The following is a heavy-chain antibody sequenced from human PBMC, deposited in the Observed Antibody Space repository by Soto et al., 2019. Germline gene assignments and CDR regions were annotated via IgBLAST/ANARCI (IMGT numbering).Heavy chain of an antibody. CDR3: AREGLRSYGDYYLRYSGMDV. CDR1: GGSVSSGSYY. V-gene: IGHV4-61*01. J-gene: IGHJ6*02. Sequence: QVQLQESGPGLVKPSETLSLTCTVSGGSVSSGSYYWSWIRQPPGKGLEWIGYIYYSGSTNYNPSLKSRVTISVDTSKNQFSLKLSSVTAADTAVYYCAREGLRSYGDYYLRYSGMDVWGQGTTVTVSS. CDR2: IYYSGST. D-gene: IGHD4-17*01.